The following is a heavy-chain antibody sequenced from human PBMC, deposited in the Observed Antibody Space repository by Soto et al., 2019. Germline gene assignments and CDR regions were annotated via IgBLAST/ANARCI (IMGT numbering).Heavy chain of an antibody. CDR3: AKESSGYFLFDY. J-gene: IGHJ4*02. D-gene: IGHD3-22*01. Sequence: EVQLLESGGGLVQPGGSLRLSCAASGFTFSSYAMSWVRPSPGKGLEWVSAISGSGGSTYYADSVKGRFTISRDNSKNTLYLQMNSLRAEDTAVYYCAKESSGYFLFDYRGQGTLVTVSS. V-gene: IGHV3-23*01. CDR1: GFTFSSYA. CDR2: ISGSGGST.